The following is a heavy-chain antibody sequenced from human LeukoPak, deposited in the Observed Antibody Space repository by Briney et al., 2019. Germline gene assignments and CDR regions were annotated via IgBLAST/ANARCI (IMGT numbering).Heavy chain of an antibody. V-gene: IGHV1-69*05. J-gene: IGHJ6*03. CDR1: GGTFSSYA. CDR2: IIPIFGTA. D-gene: IGHD6-19*01. Sequence: GASVKVSCKASGGTFSSYAISWVRQAPGQGLEWMGGIIPIFGTANYAQKFQGRVTITTDESTSTAYMELSSLRSEDTAVYYCARGFGEAVAGTYYYYYYMDVWGKGTTVTVSS. CDR3: ARGFGEAVAGTYYYYYYMDV.